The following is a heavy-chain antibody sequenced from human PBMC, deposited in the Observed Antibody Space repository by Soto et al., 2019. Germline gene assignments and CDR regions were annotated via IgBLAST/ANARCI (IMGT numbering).Heavy chain of an antibody. CDR1: GFAISRGYY. J-gene: IGHJ4*02. CDR3: AREKVGTTFFDN. D-gene: IGHD1-1*01. Sequence: SETLSLTCSVSGFAISRGYYWSWVRQPPGKGLEWIGSIYPSVSSYHNPSLATRLRLSIDTSKNQFTLNLTSVTAADTALYFCAREKVGTTFFDNWGQGIQVTVS. V-gene: IGHV4-38-2*02. CDR2: IYPSVSS.